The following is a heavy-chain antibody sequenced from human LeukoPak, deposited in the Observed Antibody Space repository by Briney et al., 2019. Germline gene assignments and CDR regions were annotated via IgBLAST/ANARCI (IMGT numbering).Heavy chain of an antibody. J-gene: IGHJ4*02. Sequence: GGSLRLSCAASGFTFSSYAMSWVRQAPGKGLEWVANIKQDGSEKYYVDSVKGRFTISRDNAKNSLYLQMNTLRAEDTAVYYCARESTEVTPGYWGQGTLVTVSS. CDR3: ARESTEVTPGY. CDR2: IKQDGSEK. V-gene: IGHV3-7*01. D-gene: IGHD4-23*01. CDR1: GFTFSSYA.